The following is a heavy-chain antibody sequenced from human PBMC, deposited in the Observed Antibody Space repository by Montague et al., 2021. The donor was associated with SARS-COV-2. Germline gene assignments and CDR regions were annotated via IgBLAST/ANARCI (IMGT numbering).Heavy chain of an antibody. CDR1: GGSISGYF. Sequence: SETLSLTCSVSGGSISGYFWSWIRQSAGKGLEWIGRIYPSGGIXXXGRXXXHPSLKSRVTVSIDTSRNQFSLSLNSVTAADTAVYFCARDSDFSSWHEAEDYFDYWGQGILVAVSS. J-gene: IGHJ4*02. V-gene: IGHV4-4*07. D-gene: IGHD6-13*01. CDR2: IYPSGGI. CDR3: ARDSDFSSWHEAEDYFDY.